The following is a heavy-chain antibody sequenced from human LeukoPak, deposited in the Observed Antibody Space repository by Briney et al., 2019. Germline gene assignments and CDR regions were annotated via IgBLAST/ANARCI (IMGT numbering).Heavy chain of an antibody. J-gene: IGHJ6*02. CDR1: GFTFSSYA. CDR3: ASLSYYYASGSYSSVDV. V-gene: IGHV3-23*01. CDR2: ISAGADTT. D-gene: IGHD3-10*01. Sequence: PGGSLRLSCSASGFTFSSYAMSWVRQAPGQGLEWVSAISAGADTTYTADTVKGRFTISRDNSKNTLYLQMNTLRAEATAVYYCASLSYYYASGSYSSVDVWGQGTTVTVSS.